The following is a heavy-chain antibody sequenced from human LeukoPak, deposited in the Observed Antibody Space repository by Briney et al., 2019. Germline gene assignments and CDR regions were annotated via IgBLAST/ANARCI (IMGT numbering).Heavy chain of an antibody. Sequence: PSETLSLTCTVSGGSISGSSYFWGWIRQPPGKGLEWIGSIYYSGSTYYNPSLKSRVTISVDTSKNQFSLKLSSVTAADTAVYYCARGLAARTVDYWGQGTLVTVSS. CDR1: GGSISGSSYF. D-gene: IGHD6-6*01. V-gene: IGHV4-39*01. J-gene: IGHJ4*02. CDR3: ARGLAARTVDY. CDR2: IYYSGST.